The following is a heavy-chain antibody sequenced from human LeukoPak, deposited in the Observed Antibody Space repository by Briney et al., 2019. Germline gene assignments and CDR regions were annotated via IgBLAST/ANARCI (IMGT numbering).Heavy chain of an antibody. CDR2: INPNSGGT. D-gene: IGHD2-8*01. CDR3: ARAVRYCTNGVCYYYFDY. J-gene: IGHJ4*02. V-gene: IGHV1-2*02. CDR1: GYTFTGYY. Sequence: ASVKVSCKASGYTFTGYYMHWVRQAPGQGLEWMGWINPNSGGTNYAQKFQGRVTMTRDTSISTAYMELSRLRSDDTAVYYCARAVRYCTNGVCYYYFDYWGQGTLVTVSS.